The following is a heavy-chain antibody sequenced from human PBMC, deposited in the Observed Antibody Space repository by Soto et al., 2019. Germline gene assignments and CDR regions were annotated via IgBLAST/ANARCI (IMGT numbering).Heavy chain of an antibody. Sequence: QVXLVQSEAEVKKPGSSVKVSCKASGGTFSXYTXXWXXXAPGQGLEWVGGIIPVFNTTYYAQKFQGRVTILADKSTSTAYMELSNLRSEDTAVYYCARSLGRGWTPYWGQGTLVTVSS. CDR1: GGTFSXYT. D-gene: IGHD6-19*01. J-gene: IGHJ4*02. CDR3: ARSLGRGWTPY. CDR2: IIPVFNTT. V-gene: IGHV1-69*06.